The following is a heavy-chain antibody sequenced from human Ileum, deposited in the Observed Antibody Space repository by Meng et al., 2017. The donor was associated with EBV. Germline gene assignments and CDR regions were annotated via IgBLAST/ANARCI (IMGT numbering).Heavy chain of an antibody. CDR3: ATSRIAKFDR. V-gene: IGHV6-1*01. CDR2: TYRRSRWYY. J-gene: IGHJ5*02. CDR1: GDSVSSDKTA. Sequence: QLQLQESGPGLVPPWKGSFLSCVISGDSVSSDKTAWNWIRQSPSRGLEWLGRTYRRSRWYYDYALSVKSRINISPDTSKNQVSLQLNSVTDEDTGIYYCATSRIAKFDRWGQGTLVTVSS.